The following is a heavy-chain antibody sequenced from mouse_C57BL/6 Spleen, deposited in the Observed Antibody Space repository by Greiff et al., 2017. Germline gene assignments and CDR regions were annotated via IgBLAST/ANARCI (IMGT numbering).Heavy chain of an antibody. CDR2: IDPEDGET. V-gene: IGHV14-2*01. CDR3: AWGWGGFDY. Sequence: VQLQQSGAELVKPGASVKLSCTASGFNINGYYMHWVKQRPEQGLEWIGRIDPEDGETKYAPKFQGKATITADTSSNTAYLRLSSLTSEDAAVYYGAWGWGGFDYWGQGTTLTVAS. CDR1: GFNINGYY. J-gene: IGHJ2*01.